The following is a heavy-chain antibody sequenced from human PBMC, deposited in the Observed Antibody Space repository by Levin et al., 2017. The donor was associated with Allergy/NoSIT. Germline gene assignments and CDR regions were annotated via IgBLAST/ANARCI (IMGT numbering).Heavy chain of an antibody. CDR1: GFTFSSYA. CDR2: ISGSGGST. Sequence: GGSLRLSCAASGFTFSSYAMSWVRQAPGKGLEWVSAISGSGGSTYYADSVKGRFTISRDNSKNTLYLQMNSLRAEDTAVYYCAKHGFSTWPADYYYYYMDGWGKGTTVTVSS. V-gene: IGHV3-23*01. J-gene: IGHJ6*03. D-gene: IGHD2-2*01. CDR3: AKHGFSTWPADYYYYYMDG.